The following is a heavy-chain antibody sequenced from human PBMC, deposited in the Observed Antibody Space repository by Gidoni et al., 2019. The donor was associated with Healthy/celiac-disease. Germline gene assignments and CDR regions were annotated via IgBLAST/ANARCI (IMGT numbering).Heavy chain of an antibody. CDR3: YTYDSSGYIDAFDI. CDR2: IYYSGST. Sequence: QLQLQESGPGLVKPSETLSLTCTVSGGSISSSSYYWGWIRQPPGKGLEWIGSIYYSGSTYYNPSLKSRVTISVDTSKNQFSLKLSSVTAADTAVYYCYTYDSSGYIDAFDIWGQGTMVTVSS. V-gene: IGHV4-39*01. D-gene: IGHD3-22*01. CDR1: GGSISSSSYY. J-gene: IGHJ3*02.